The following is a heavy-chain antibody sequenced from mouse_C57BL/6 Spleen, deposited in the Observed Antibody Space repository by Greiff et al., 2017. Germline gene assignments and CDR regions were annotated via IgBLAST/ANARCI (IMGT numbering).Heavy chain of an antibody. J-gene: IGHJ1*03. Sequence: QVQLQQPGAELVKPGASVKLSCKASGYTFTSYWMHWVKQRPGQGLEWIGMIHPNSGSTNYNEKFKSKATLTVDKSSSTAYMQLSSLTSEDSAVYYCARWDYGSSYEGYFDVWGTGTTVTVSS. D-gene: IGHD1-1*01. CDR1: GYTFTSYW. CDR3: ARWDYGSSYEGYFDV. CDR2: IHPNSGST. V-gene: IGHV1-64*01.